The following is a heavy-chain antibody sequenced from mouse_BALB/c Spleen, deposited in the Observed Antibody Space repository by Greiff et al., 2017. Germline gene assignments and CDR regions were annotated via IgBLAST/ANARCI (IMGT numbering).Heavy chain of an antibody. CDR1: GFNIKDTY. V-gene: IGHV14-3*02. Sequence: VHVKQSGAELVKPGASVKLSCTASGFNIKDTYMHWVKQRPEQGLEWIGRIDPANGNTKYDPKFQGKATITADTSSNTAYLQLSSLTSEDTAVYYCARSRSGYVDYWGQGTTLTVSS. J-gene: IGHJ2*01. CDR2: IDPANGNT. CDR3: ARSRSGYVDY. D-gene: IGHD3-1*01.